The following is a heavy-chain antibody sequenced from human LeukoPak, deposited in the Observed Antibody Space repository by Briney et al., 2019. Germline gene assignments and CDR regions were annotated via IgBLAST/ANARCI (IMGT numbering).Heavy chain of an antibody. D-gene: IGHD1-26*01. CDR1: GVSISSYY. CDR2: IYDIVST. V-gene: IGHV4-59*01. J-gene: IGHJ6*02. Sequence: SETLSLTCTVSGVSISSYYWSWIRQRPGKGLEWIGYIYDIVSTNYNPSLKSRVTISVDTSRNQFSLNLRSVSAADTAVYYCTKWGPRYYYGVDVWGQGTTVTVSS. CDR3: TKWGPRYYYGVDV.